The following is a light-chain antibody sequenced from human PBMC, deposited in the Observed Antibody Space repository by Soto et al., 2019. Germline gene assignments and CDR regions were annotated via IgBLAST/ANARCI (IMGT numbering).Light chain of an antibody. J-gene: IGKJ1*01. CDR1: QSISTW. CDR2: KAS. Sequence: DIQMTQSPSTLPASVGDRVTITCRASQSISTWLAWYQQKPGKDPNLLIYKASYLASGVPSRFSGGGSGTEFTLTISSLQPDDFATYYCQQYSSYWTFGQGTKVEIK. CDR3: QQYSSYWT. V-gene: IGKV1-5*03.